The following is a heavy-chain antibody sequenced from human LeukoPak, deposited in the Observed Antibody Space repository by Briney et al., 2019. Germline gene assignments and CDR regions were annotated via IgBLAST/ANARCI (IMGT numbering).Heavy chain of an antibody. CDR1: GYTFTSYG. CDR3: AREWEPRSYGSGPLDY. D-gene: IGHD3-10*01. CDR2: ISAYNGNT. J-gene: IGHJ4*02. V-gene: IGHV1-18*01. Sequence: VSVKVSCKASGYTFTSYGISWVRQAPGQGLEWMGWISAYNGNTNYAQKLQGRVTMTTDTSTSTAYMELRSLRSDDTAVYYCAREWEPRSYGSGPLDYWGQGTLVTVSS.